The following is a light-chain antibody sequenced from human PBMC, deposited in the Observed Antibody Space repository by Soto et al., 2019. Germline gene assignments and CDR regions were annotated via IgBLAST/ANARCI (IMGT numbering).Light chain of an antibody. CDR3: QQFNSYPRT. V-gene: IGKV1-13*02. CDR1: QGISSA. CDR2: DAS. J-gene: IGKJ1*01. Sequence: AIQLTQSPSSLSASVGARVTITCRASQGISSALAWYQQKPGKAPKLLIYDASSLESGVPSRFSGSGSGTDFTLNISSLQPEAFAPDYCQQFNSYPRTFGHGSKVDI.